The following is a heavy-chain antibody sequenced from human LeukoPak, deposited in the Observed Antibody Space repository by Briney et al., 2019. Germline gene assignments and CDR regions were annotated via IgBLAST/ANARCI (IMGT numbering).Heavy chain of an antibody. J-gene: IGHJ1*01. Sequence: ASVKVSCKASGYTFTSYAMHWVRQAPGQRLEWMGWINAGNGNTKYSQKFQGRVTMTRDTSTSTVYMELSSLRSEDTAVYYCARDQNIAALKHWGQGTLVTVSS. V-gene: IGHV1-3*01. D-gene: IGHD6-6*01. CDR1: GYTFTSYA. CDR3: ARDQNIAALKH. CDR2: INAGNGNT.